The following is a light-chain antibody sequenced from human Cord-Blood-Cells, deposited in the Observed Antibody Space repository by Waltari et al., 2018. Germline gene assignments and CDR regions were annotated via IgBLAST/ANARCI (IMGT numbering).Light chain of an antibody. J-gene: IGLJ2*01. Sequence: SYELTQPPSVSVSPGQTGSITCSGENLVDHYACWYQQKPGQSPVLVIYQDSKRPSGIPERFSGSNSGNTATLTISGTQAMDEADYYCQAWDSSVVFGGGTKLTVL. CDR1: NLVDHY. CDR2: QDS. V-gene: IGLV3-1*01. CDR3: QAWDSSVV.